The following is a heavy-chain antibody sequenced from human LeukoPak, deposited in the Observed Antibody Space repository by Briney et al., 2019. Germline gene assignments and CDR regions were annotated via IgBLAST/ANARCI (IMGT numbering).Heavy chain of an antibody. CDR2: IYHSGST. Sequence: SETLSLTCGVSSYSISSGYYWGWIRQPPGKGLEWIGSIYHSGSTYYNPSLKSRVTISVDTSKNQFSLKLSSVTAADTAVYYCARDWSSIWGQVMVTSPYDYMDVWGNGTTVTVSS. V-gene: IGHV4-38-2*02. CDR3: ARDWSSIWGQVMVTSPYDYMDV. J-gene: IGHJ6*03. CDR1: SYSISSGYY. D-gene: IGHD5-18*01.